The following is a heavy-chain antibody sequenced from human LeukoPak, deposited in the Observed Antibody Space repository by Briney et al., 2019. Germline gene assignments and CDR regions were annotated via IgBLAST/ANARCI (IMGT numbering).Heavy chain of an antibody. J-gene: IGHJ4*02. CDR1: GYTFTGYY. D-gene: IGHD3-22*01. Sequence: ASVTVSCKASGYTFTGYYMHWVRQAPGQGLEWMGWISPNSGGTNYAQKFQGRVTMTRDTSISTAYMELSRLRSDDTAVYYCARLTYYYDSSGRSSVHYFDYWGQGTLVTVSS. CDR2: ISPNSGGT. CDR3: ARLTYYYDSSGRSSVHYFDY. V-gene: IGHV1-2*02.